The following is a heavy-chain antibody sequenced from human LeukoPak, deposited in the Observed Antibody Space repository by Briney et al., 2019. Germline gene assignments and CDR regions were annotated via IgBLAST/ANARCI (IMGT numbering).Heavy chain of an antibody. J-gene: IGHJ4*02. CDR3: ARDSYYYGSGGGLFDY. V-gene: IGHV4-39*02. CDR1: GGSIINSGYY. Sequence: SETLSLTCTVSGGSIINSGYYWGWIRQPPGKGLEWIGSVYYSGNTYYNPSLKSRVTISVDTSKNQFSLKLRSVTAADTAMYYCARDSYYYGSGGGLFDYWGQGTLVTVSS. CDR2: VYYSGNT. D-gene: IGHD3-10*01.